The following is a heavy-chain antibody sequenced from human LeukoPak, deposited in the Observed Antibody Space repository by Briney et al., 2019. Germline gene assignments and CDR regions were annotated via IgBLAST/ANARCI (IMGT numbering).Heavy chain of an antibody. CDR1: GYIFTSYG. J-gene: IGHJ3*02. V-gene: IGHV1-18*01. D-gene: IGHD2-2*01. CDR2: ISAYNGNT. Sequence: ASVKVSCKASGYIFTSYGITWVRQAPGQGLEWMGWISAYNGNTNYAQKLQGRVTMTTDTSTSTAYMELRSLRSDDTAIDYCARATGYCGSTTCRSAFDIWGQGTMVTVSS. CDR3: ARATGYCGSTTCRSAFDI.